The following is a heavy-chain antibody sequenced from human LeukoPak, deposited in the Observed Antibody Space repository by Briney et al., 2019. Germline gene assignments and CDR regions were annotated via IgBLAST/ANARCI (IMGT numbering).Heavy chain of an antibody. CDR3: ASPMVRGVGYFDY. CDR1: GFTFGSYA. CDR2: ISYDGSNK. J-gene: IGHJ4*02. Sequence: GGSLRLSCAASGFTFGSYAMHWVRQAPGKGLEWVAVISYDGSNKYYADSVKGRFTISRDNSKNTLYLQMNSLRAEDTAVYYCASPMVRGVGYFDYWGQGTLVTVSS. D-gene: IGHD3-10*01. V-gene: IGHV3-30*04.